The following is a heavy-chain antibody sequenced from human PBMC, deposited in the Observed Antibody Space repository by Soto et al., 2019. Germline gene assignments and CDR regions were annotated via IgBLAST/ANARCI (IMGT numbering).Heavy chain of an antibody. V-gene: IGHV4-39*01. CDR2: IYYSGST. D-gene: IGHD1-26*01. CDR1: GGSISSSSYY. Sequence: QLQLQESGPGLMKPSETLSLTCTVSGGSISSSSYYWGWIRQPPGKGLEWIGSIYYSGSTYYNPSLQRRVTITEDTSKNQFPLQLSSVTAADTAVYYCAEPVVATHYYYYGMDGWGQGTMVTVSS. J-gene: IGHJ6*02. CDR3: AEPVVATHYYYYGMDG.